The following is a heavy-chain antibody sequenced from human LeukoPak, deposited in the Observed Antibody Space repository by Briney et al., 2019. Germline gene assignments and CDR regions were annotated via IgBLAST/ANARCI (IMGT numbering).Heavy chain of an antibody. CDR1: GGSVSSGSYY. CDR3: ARVVYAGAPYFDY. Sequence: NPSETLSLTCTVSGGSVSSGSYYWSWIRQPPGKGLEWIGYIYYSGSTNYNPSLKSRVTISVDTSKNQFSLKLSSVTAADTAVYYCARVVYAGAPYFDYWGQGTLATVSS. J-gene: IGHJ4*02. D-gene: IGHD2-8*02. CDR2: IYYSGST. V-gene: IGHV4-61*01.